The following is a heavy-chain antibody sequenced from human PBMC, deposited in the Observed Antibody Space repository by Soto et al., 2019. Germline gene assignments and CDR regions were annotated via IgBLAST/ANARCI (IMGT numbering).Heavy chain of an antibody. J-gene: IGHJ5*02. CDR2: IYWDDDK. CDR3: AHSPTDPQLDSSSWYSIRNWFDP. Sequence: SGPTLVNPTQTLTLTCTFSGFSLSTSGVGVGWIRQPPGKALEWLALIYWDDDKRYSPSLKSRLTITKDTSKNQVVLTMTNMDPVDTATYYYAHSPTDPQLDSSSWYSIRNWFDPWGQGTLVTVS. D-gene: IGHD6-13*01. V-gene: IGHV2-5*02. CDR1: GFSLSTSGVG.